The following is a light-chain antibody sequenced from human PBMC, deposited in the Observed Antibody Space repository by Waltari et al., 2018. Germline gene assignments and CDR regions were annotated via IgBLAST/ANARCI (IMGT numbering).Light chain of an antibody. CDR1: QSISTW. CDR3: QRYDDYPPT. J-gene: IGKJ4*01. V-gene: IGKV1-5*03. Sequence: DIQMTQSPSTLSASVGDRVTITCRARQSISTWLAWYQQKPGKVPKLLISKASSLEKEVPSRFSGSGSGTEFTLTITNLQRDDFATFYCQRYDDYPPTFGGGTKVEIK. CDR2: KAS.